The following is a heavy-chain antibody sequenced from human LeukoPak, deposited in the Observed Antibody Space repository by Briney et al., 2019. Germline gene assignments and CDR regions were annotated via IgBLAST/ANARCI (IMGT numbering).Heavy chain of an antibody. Sequence: GRSLRLSCAASGFTFSSYGMHWVRQAPGKGLEWVAVIWYDGSNKYYADSVKGRFTISRDNSKNTLYLQMNSLRAEDTAVYYCARMGIVVVAATRAYYGMDVWGQGTTVTVSS. V-gene: IGHV3-33*01. CDR1: GFTFSSYG. CDR3: ARMGIVVVAATRAYYGMDV. D-gene: IGHD2-15*01. J-gene: IGHJ6*02. CDR2: IWYDGSNK.